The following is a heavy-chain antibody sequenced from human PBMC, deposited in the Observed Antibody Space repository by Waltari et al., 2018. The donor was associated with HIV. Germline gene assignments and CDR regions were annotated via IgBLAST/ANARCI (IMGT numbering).Heavy chain of an antibody. D-gene: IGHD2-2*01. J-gene: IGHJ6*02. CDR2: INHSGST. V-gene: IGHV4-34*01. CDR3: ASMCSSTSCSTPYYYGMDV. CDR1: GGSFSGYY. Sequence: QVQLQQWGAGLLKPSETLSLTCAVYGGSFSGYYWSWIRQPPGKGLEWIGEINHSGSTNYNPSLNSRVTISVDTSKNQFSLKLSSVTAADTAVYYCASMCSSTSCSTPYYYGMDVWGQGTTVTVSS.